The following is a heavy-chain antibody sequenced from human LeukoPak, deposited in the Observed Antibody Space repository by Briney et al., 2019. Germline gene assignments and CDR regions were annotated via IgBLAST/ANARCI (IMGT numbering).Heavy chain of an antibody. V-gene: IGHV1-2*02. CDR3: ARGYCSGGSCSPFGAFDI. CDR2: INPNSGGT. J-gene: IGHJ3*02. Sequence: ASVKVSCKASGYTFTGYYMHWVRQAPGQGLEWMGWINPNSGGTNYAQKFQGSVTMTRDTSISTAYMELRRLRSDDTAVYYCARGYCSGGSCSPFGAFDIWGQGTMVTVSS. D-gene: IGHD2-15*01. CDR1: GYTFTGYY.